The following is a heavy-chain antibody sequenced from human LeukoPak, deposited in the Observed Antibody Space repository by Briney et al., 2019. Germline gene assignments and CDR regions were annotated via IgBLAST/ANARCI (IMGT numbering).Heavy chain of an antibody. CDR2: IIPIFGTA. D-gene: IGHD5-18*01. J-gene: IGHJ4*02. CDR1: GGTFSSYA. CDR3: ARDGRGYSYGYTPYFDY. Sequence: SVKVSCKASGGTFSSYAISWVRQAPGQGLEWMGGIIPIFGTANYAQKFQGRVTITADESTSTAYMELSSLRSEDTAVYYCARDGRGYSYGYTPYFDYWGQGTLVTVSS. V-gene: IGHV1-69*01.